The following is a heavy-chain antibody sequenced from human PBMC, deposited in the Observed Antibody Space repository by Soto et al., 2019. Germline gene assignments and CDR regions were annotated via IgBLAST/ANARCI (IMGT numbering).Heavy chain of an antibody. J-gene: IGHJ4*02. V-gene: IGHV1-18*01. CDR2: ISPFHGKA. Sequence: ASVKVSCKASGYTFINYGISWVRQAPGQGLEWMGWISPFHGKANYAQKLQGRVTMTTDKSTSTAYMELSSLRSEDTAVYYCAREVVVVVAPDPRSFVYWCQGTLVTVSS. D-gene: IGHD2-21*01. CDR1: GYTFINYG. CDR3: AREVVVVVAPDPRSFVY.